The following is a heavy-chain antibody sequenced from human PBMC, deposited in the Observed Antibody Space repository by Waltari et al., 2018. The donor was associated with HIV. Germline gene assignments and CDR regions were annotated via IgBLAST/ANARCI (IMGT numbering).Heavy chain of an antibody. CDR2: VNHSGNI. CDR1: GGSFSGYY. CDR3: SREGYGGNPANNFDF. D-gene: IGHD2-15*01. V-gene: IGHV4-34*01. J-gene: IGHJ4*02. Sequence: AGLLKPSETLSLTCTVSGGSFSGYYWSWIRQPPGQGLEWIGEVNHSGNINYNPSLKSRLIISVDTSKRQFSLRLKSVTAADTAVYYCSREGYGGNPANNFDFWGQGTLVSVSS.